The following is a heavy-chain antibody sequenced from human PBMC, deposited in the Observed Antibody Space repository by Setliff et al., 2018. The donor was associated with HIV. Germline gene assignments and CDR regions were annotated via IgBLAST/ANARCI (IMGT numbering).Heavy chain of an antibody. CDR3: ARGRYSYGPGWFDS. CDR1: GGSFSGYY. V-gene: IGHV4-59*10. D-gene: IGHD5-18*01. J-gene: IGHJ5*01. CDR2: FYTSGTT. Sequence: PSETLSLTCAVYGGSFSGYYWSWIRQPAGKGLEWIGRFYTSGTTTYNPSLKSRITISVDTSKKEFSLNLSSLTAADTAVFYCARGRYSYGPGWFDSWAQGAVVTVSS.